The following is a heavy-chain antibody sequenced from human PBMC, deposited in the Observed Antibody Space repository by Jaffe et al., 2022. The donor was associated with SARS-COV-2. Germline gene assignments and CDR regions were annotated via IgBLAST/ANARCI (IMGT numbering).Heavy chain of an antibody. V-gene: IGHV3-9*01. Sequence: EVQLVESGGGLVQPGRSLRLSCAASGFTFDDYAMHWVRQAPGKGLEWVSGISWNSGSIGYADSVKGRFTISRDNAKNSLYLQMNSLRAEDTALYYCAKGEPGGSSGWDGGLDFDYWGQGTLVTVSS. CDR2: ISWNSGSI. D-gene: IGHD6-19*01. J-gene: IGHJ4*02. CDR1: GFTFDDYA. CDR3: AKGEPGGSSGWDGGLDFDY.